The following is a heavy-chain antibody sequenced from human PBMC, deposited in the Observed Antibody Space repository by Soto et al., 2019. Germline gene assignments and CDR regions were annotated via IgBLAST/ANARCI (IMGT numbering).Heavy chain of an antibody. CDR1: GYTFTGYY. CDR3: ARDLAKGGGSAGFDY. CDR2: INPNSGGT. Sequence: QVQLVQSEAEVKKPGASVKVSCKASGYTFTGYYIHWVRQAPGQGLEWMGWINPNSGGTKYPQKFQGRVTMTRDTSISTVYMSLTGLKSDDTAVYFCARDLAKGGGSAGFDYWGQGTLVAVSS. J-gene: IGHJ4*02. V-gene: IGHV1-2*02. D-gene: IGHD2-15*01.